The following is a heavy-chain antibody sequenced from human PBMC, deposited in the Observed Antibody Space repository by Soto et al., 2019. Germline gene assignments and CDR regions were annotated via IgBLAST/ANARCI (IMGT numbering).Heavy chain of an antibody. CDR3: ASQGPTVTTSGAFDV. D-gene: IGHD4-17*01. CDR2: IYPGDSDT. CDR1: GYSFINYW. J-gene: IGHJ3*01. V-gene: IGHV5-51*01. Sequence: GESLKISCKGSGYSFINYWIGWVRQMPGKGLEWMGIIYPGDSDTGYSPSFQGQVTISADKSISTAYLQWSSLKASDTAMCYCASQGPTVTTSGAFDVWGQGTMVTVSS.